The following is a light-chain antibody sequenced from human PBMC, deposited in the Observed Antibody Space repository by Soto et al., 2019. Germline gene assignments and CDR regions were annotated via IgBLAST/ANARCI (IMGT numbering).Light chain of an antibody. J-gene: IGKJ5*01. CDR2: GAS. CDR1: QSISSSF. Sequence: EIVLTQSPAIFSLSPCARASLSSGASQSISSSFLAWYQQNPGQAPRLLIYGASSRATGIPDRFSGTGSETDFTLTISRLEPEDFAVYYCQQYDNSPITFGQGTRLEIK. V-gene: IGKV3-20*01. CDR3: QQYDNSPIT.